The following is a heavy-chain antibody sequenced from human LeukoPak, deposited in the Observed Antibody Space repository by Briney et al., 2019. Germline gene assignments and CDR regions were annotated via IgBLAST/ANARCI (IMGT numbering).Heavy chain of an antibody. CDR1: QFTFSSYW. CDR3: AKEGFDS. CDR2: IKEDGSKT. J-gene: IGHJ4*02. V-gene: IGHV3-7*03. Sequence: GGSLRLSCAASQFTFSSYWMSWVRQAPGKGLEWVANIKEDGSKTYYVDSVKGRFTISRDNAKNSLYLQMNSLRAEDTAVYYCAKEGFDSWGQGTLVTVSS.